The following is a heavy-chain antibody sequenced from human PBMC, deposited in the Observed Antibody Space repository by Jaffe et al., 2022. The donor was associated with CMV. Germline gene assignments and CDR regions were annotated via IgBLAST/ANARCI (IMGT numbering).Heavy chain of an antibody. Sequence: QVQLVQSGAEVKKPGSSVKVSCKASGGTFSSYAISWVRQAPGQGLEWMGRIIPILGIANYAQKFQGRVTITADKSTSTAYMELSSLRSEDTAVYYCARANDFWSGYFVEAGAGWFDPWGQGTLVTVSS. V-gene: IGHV1-69*09. D-gene: IGHD3-3*01. CDR3: ARANDFWSGYFVEAGAGWFDP. J-gene: IGHJ5*02. CDR1: GGTFSSYA. CDR2: IIPILGIA.